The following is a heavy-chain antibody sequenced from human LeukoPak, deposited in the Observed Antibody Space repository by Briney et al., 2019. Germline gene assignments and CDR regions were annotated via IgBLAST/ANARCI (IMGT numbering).Heavy chain of an antibody. CDR3: ARPACSSTSCYLYFQY. Sequence: GESMKISCKASGYIFTNYWIGWVRQMPGKGLEWMAIIYPANSDTRYSPSFQGQVTISADKSISTAYLQWSSLNASDTAMYYCARPACSSTSCYLYFQYWGQGTLVTVSS. J-gene: IGHJ1*01. D-gene: IGHD2-2*01. V-gene: IGHV5-51*01. CDR1: GYIFTNYW. CDR2: IYPANSDT.